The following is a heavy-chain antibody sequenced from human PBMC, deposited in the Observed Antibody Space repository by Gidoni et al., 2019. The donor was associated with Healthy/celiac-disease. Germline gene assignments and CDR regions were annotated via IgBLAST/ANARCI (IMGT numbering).Heavy chain of an antibody. J-gene: IGHJ6*02. CDR1: GGTFSSYA. CDR3: AVEEMATSTGIYYYYGMDV. CDR2: IIPIFGTA. D-gene: IGHD5-12*01. Sequence: QVQLVQSGAAVKKPGSSVTVSCKAYGGTFSSYAISWVRQAPGQGLEWMEGIIPIFGTANDAQKVQRRFTITADEYTSTAYMELSSLRSEDTAVYYCAVEEMATSTGIYYYYGMDVWGQGTTVTVSS. V-gene: IGHV1-69*01.